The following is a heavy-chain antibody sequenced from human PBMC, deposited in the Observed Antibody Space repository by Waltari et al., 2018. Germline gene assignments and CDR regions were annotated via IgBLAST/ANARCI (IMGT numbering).Heavy chain of an antibody. J-gene: IGHJ4*02. CDR3: AKFPILGIAVAGDYYFDY. Sequence: EVQLLESGGGLVQPGGSLRLSCAASGFTFSSYAMSWVRQAPGKGLEWVSAISGSCGSTYYADSVKGRFTISRDNSKNTLYLQMNSLRAEDTAVYYCAKFPILGIAVAGDYYFDYWGQGTLVTVSS. D-gene: IGHD6-19*01. CDR2: ISGSCGST. V-gene: IGHV3-23*01. CDR1: GFTFSSYA.